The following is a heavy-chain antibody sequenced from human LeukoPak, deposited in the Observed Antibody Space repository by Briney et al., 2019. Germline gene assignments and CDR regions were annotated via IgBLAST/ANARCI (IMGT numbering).Heavy chain of an antibody. CDR3: AKAKTVTTKYFDY. J-gene: IGHJ4*02. D-gene: IGHD4-17*01. V-gene: IGHV3-23*01. Sequence: GGSLRLSCAASGFTFSSYAMSWVRQAPGKGLEWVSAISGSGGSTYYADSVKGRFTISRDNSKNTLYLRMNSLRAEDTAVYYCAKAKTVTTKYFDYWGQGTLVTVSS. CDR2: ISGSGGST. CDR1: GFTFSSYA.